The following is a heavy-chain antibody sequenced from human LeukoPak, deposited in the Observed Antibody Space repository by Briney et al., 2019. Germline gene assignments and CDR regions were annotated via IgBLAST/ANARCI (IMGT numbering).Heavy chain of an antibody. D-gene: IGHD5-18*01. CDR3: ARGAAGYSYG. CDR2: IYYSGST. J-gene: IGHJ4*02. V-gene: IGHV4-59*01. CDR1: GGSISSYY. Sequence: SETLSLTCTVSGGSISSYYWSWIRQPPGKGLEWIGHIYYSGSTNYNPSLKSRVTISIDTSKNQFSLRLSSVTAAETAVYYCARGAAGYSYGWGQGTLVTVSS.